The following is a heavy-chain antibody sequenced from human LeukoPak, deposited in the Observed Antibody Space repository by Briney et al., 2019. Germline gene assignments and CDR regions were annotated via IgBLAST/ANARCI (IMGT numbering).Heavy chain of an antibody. CDR3: AKDGLTRPRASFLDY. Sequence: PGGSLRLSCAASGFTFSSYAMSWVRQAPGKGLECVSAISGSGGSTYYADSVKGQFSITRDNSKNTLYLQMNSMRAEDKAVYYCAKDGLTRPRASFLDYWGQGTLVTVSS. V-gene: IGHV3-23*01. J-gene: IGHJ4*02. CDR1: GFTFSSYA. D-gene: IGHD2/OR15-2a*01. CDR2: ISGSGGST.